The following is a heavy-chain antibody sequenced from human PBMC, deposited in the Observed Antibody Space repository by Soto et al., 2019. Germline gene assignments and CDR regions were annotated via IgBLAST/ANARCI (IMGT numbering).Heavy chain of an antibody. CDR3: TTLGPS. J-gene: IGHJ5*02. Sequence: EVQLVESGGGWVKPGGSLTLSCVASGFTFGDAWMNWVRQAAGKGLEWVGHVKTKSEGDTTDYAAPVKGRITIWRDDSTNTLYLQMNSLKSEDTGKYFCTTLGPSWGQGTQVTVSS. V-gene: IGHV3-15*07. CDR1: GFTFGDAW. CDR2: VKTKSEGDTT.